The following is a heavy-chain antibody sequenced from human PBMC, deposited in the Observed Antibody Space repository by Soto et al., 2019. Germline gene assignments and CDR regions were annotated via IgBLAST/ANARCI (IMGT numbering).Heavy chain of an antibody. D-gene: IGHD6-13*01. J-gene: IGHJ4*02. Sequence: EVQLVESGGGLVQPGGSLRLSCTASGFTFSSYWMHWVRQAPGKGLVWVSRINSDGSSTSYADSVKGRFTISRDNAKNTLYLQTNSLRAEDTAVYYCAREYSSSRYFDYWGQGTLVTVSS. V-gene: IGHV3-74*01. CDR1: GFTFSSYW. CDR3: AREYSSSRYFDY. CDR2: INSDGSST.